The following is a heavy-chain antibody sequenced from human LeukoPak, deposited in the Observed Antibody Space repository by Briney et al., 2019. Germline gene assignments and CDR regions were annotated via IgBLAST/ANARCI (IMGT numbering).Heavy chain of an antibody. V-gene: IGHV1-69*13. CDR3: ATLSDYYDSSGYYFGY. D-gene: IGHD3-22*01. CDR1: GGTFSSYA. J-gene: IGHJ4*02. Sequence: ASVKVSCKASGGTFSSYAISWVRQAPGQGLEWMGGIIPIFGTANYAQKFQGRVTITADESTSTAYMELSSLRSEDTAVYYCATLSDYYDSSGYYFGYWGQGTLVTVSS. CDR2: IIPIFGTA.